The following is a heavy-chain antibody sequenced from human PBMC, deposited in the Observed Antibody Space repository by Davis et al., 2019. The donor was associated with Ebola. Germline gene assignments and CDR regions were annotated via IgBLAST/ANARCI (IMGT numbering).Heavy chain of an antibody. CDR2: IYPGDSDT. Sequence: GESLKISCKGSGYSFNTYWIGWVRQMPGKGLEWMGIIYPGDSDTRYSPSFEGQVTISVDRSISTAYLQWSSLKASDTAMYYCARGPRSYFRAGGDDYWGQGTLVTVSS. J-gene: IGHJ4*02. CDR3: ARGPRSYFRAGGDDY. D-gene: IGHD3-10*01. CDR1: GYSFNTYW. V-gene: IGHV5-51*01.